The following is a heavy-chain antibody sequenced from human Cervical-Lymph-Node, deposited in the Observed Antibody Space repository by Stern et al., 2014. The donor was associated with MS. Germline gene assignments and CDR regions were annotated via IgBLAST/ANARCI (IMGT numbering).Heavy chain of an antibody. CDR3: AREVAGHRLGMMDV. J-gene: IGHJ6*02. CDR1: GYTFLSYY. Sequence: QVQLVQSGAEVKTPGASVKLSCTASGYTFLSYYMHWVRQAPGQGLEWMGIINPSGGSTNYAQKFQGRVTMTRDTSTSTVYMELSSLRSEDTAVYYCAREVAGHRLGMMDVWGQGTSVTVSS. CDR2: INPSGGST. V-gene: IGHV1-46*01. D-gene: IGHD6-19*01.